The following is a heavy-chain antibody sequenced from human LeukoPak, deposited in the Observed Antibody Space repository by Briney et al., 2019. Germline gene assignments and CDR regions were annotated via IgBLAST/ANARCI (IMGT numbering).Heavy chain of an antibody. CDR1: GGSISSSSYY. CDR3: ARSDRIAARTGRAFDI. CDR2: IYYSGST. Sequence: SETLSLTCTVSGGSISSSSYYWGWIRQPPGKGLEWIGSIYYSGSTYYNPSLKSRVTISVDTSKNQFSLKLSSVTAADTAVYYCARSDRIAARTGRAFDIWGQGTMVTVSS. V-gene: IGHV4-39*07. D-gene: IGHD6-6*01. J-gene: IGHJ3*02.